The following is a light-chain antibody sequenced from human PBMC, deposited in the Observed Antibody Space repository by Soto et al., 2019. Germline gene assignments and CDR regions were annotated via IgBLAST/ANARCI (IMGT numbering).Light chain of an antibody. V-gene: IGLV2-23*02. Sequence: QSALTQPASVSGSPGQSIAISCTGTSSDVGNYNLVSWYQQHPGKAPRLMIFEVNKRPSGVSDRFSGSKSGNTASLTISGLQADDEADYYCYSYAGSYIYYVFGAGNKLTVL. CDR2: EVN. CDR3: YSYAGSYIYYV. CDR1: SSDVGNYNL. J-gene: IGLJ1*01.